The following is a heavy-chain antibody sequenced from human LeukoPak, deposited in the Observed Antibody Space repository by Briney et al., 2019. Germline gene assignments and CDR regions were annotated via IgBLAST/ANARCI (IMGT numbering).Heavy chain of an antibody. J-gene: IGHJ6*03. CDR1: GGSISSSSYY. Sequence: SETLSLTCTVSGGSISSSSYYWGWIRQPPGKGLEWIGSIYYSGSTYYNPSLKSRVTISVDTSKNQFSLKLSSVTAADTAVYYCARVCGSYSCYYYMDVWGKGNTVTVSS. CDR3: ARVCGSYSCYYYMDV. V-gene: IGHV4-39*07. CDR2: IYYSGST. D-gene: IGHD3-16*01.